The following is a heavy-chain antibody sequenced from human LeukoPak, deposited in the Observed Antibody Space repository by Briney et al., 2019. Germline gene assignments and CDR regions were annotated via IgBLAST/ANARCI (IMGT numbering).Heavy chain of an antibody. D-gene: IGHD1-26*01. Sequence: GGSLRLSCAASGFTFSSYWMSWVRQAPGKGLEWVANIKQDRSEKYYVDSVKGRFTISRDNAKNSLYLQMNSLRAEDTAVYYCARDKIVGATNFDYWGQGTLVTVSS. CDR2: IKQDRSEK. J-gene: IGHJ4*02. V-gene: IGHV3-7*01. CDR3: ARDKIVGATNFDY. CDR1: GFTFSSYW.